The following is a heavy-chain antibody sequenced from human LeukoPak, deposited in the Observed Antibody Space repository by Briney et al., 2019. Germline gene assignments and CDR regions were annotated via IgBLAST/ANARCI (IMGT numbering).Heavy chain of an antibody. CDR1: GYTFTGYY. V-gene: IGHV1-46*01. Sequence: GASVKLSCKASGYTFTGYYMHWVRQAPGQGLEWMGWINPSGGSTSYAQQFQSRVTMTRDMSTSTVYMELSSLRSEDTAVYSCARASRYYDSSGYYYDYYYYMDVWGKGTTVTVSS. D-gene: IGHD3-22*01. J-gene: IGHJ6*03. CDR2: INPSGGST. CDR3: ARASRYYDSSGYYYDYYYYMDV.